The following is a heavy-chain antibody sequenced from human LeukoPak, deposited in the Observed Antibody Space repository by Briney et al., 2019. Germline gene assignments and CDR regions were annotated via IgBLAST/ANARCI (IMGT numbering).Heavy chain of an antibody. CDR1: GFTVSSNY. CDR3: ASSTSSCYQGGFHI. Sequence: GGSLRLSCAVSGFTVSSNYMTWVRQAPGKGLEWVSIIYSGGGTYYADSVKGRFTISRDNSKNTLYLQMNILRAEDTAVYYCASSTSSCYQGGFHIWGQGTMVTVSS. V-gene: IGHV3-53*01. J-gene: IGHJ3*02. D-gene: IGHD6-13*01. CDR2: IYSGGGT.